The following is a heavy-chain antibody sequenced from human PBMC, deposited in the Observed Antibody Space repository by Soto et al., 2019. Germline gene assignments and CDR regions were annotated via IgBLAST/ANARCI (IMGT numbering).Heavy chain of an antibody. CDR2: IWYDGSNK. CDR3: ARDNPNPIGVDY. V-gene: IGHV3-33*01. D-gene: IGHD2-15*01. Sequence: QVQLVESGGGVVQPGRSLRLSCAASGFTFSSYGMHWVRQAPGKGLEWVAVIWYDGSNKYYADSVKGRFTIYRDNSKNTLYLQMNSLRAEDTAVYYCARDNPNPIGVDYWGQGTLVTVSS. CDR1: GFTFSSYG. J-gene: IGHJ4*02.